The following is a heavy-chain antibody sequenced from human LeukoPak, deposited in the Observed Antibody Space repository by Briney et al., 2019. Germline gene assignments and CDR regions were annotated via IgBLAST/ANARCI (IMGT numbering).Heavy chain of an antibody. V-gene: IGHV4-39*01. CDR2: IYYSGSM. CDR1: GDSISSSSHY. J-gene: IGHJ4*02. CDR3: VRPRYCTNGTCQYFLDY. D-gene: IGHD2-8*01. Sequence: PSETLSLTCTVSGDSISSSSHYWGWIRQPPGKGLEYIGSIYYSGSMYYDPSLKSRVTMSVDTSKNQFSLKLSSVTAADTAVYYCVRPRYCTNGTCQYFLDYWGRGTLVTVSS.